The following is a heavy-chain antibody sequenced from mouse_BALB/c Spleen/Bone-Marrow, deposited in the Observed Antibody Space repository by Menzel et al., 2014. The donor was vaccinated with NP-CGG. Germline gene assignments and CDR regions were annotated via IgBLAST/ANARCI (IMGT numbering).Heavy chain of an antibody. Sequence: VQLQQPGAELVKPGASVKLSCTTSGFNIKDTYMHWVKQMPEQGLEWLGRIDPADGNTKSDPKFQGKATITADTSSNTAYLQLSSLTSEDTAVYYGRSYAMDYWGQGTSVTVSS. CDR1: GFNIKDTY. V-gene: IGHV14-3*02. CDR3: RSYAMDY. CDR2: IDPADGNT. J-gene: IGHJ4*01.